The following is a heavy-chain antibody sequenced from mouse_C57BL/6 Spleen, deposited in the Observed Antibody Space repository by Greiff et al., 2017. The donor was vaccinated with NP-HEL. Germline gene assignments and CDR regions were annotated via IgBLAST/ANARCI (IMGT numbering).Heavy chain of an antibody. J-gene: IGHJ4*01. Sequence: EVKLVESGGGLVQPKGSLKLSCAASGFTFNTYAMHWVRQAPGKGLEWVARIRSKSSNYATYYADSVKDRFTISRDDSQSMLYLQMNNLKTEDTAMYYCVREEGIFITTVVPPAMDYWGQGTSVTVSS. CDR1: GFTFNTYA. V-gene: IGHV10-3*01. CDR3: VREEGIFITTVVPPAMDY. D-gene: IGHD1-1*01. CDR2: IRSKSSNYAT.